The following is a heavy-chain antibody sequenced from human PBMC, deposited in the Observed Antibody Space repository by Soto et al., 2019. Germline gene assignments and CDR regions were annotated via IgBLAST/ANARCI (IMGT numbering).Heavy chain of an antibody. CDR3: ASRSSGWYFDY. CDR1: GFTFSSYA. Sequence: EVQLLESGGGLVQPGGSLRLSCAASGFTFSSYAMNWVRQAPGKGLEWVSVISGSGGSTYYADSVKGRFTISRDNSKNTLYLQMICLRAEDTAGYYCASRSSGWYFDYWGQGPLVTVSS. CDR2: ISGSGGST. D-gene: IGHD6-19*01. J-gene: IGHJ4*02. V-gene: IGHV3-23*01.